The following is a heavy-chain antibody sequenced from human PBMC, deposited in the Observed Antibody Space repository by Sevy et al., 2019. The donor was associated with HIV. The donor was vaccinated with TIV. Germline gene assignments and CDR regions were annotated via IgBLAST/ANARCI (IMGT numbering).Heavy chain of an antibody. CDR3: ASRSSGWYSEGVYYFDY. Sequence: SETLSLTCTVSGGSVSSGSYYWSWIRQPPGKGLEWIGYIHYSGSTNYNPSLKSRVTISVDTSKNQFSLKLSSVTAADTAVYYCASRSSGWYSEGVYYFDYWVQGTLVTVSS. CDR1: GGSVSSGSYY. J-gene: IGHJ4*02. D-gene: IGHD6-19*01. CDR2: IHYSGST. V-gene: IGHV4-61*01.